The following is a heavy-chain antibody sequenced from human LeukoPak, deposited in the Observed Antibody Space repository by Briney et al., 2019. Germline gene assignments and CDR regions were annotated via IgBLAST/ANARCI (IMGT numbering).Heavy chain of an antibody. CDR2: ISGRGDGT. CDR1: GFPLSMND. CDR3: AKYRGFGDCYDS. J-gene: IGHJ4*02. V-gene: IGHV3-23*01. D-gene: IGHD3-10*01. Sequence: GGSLRLSCAASGFPLSMNDMSWVREAPGEGLEWVSSISGRGDGTYYAHSVKGRFTISRDTSKNTLYLEMNSLRVEDAAVYYCAKYRGFGDCYDSWGKGTLVTVSS.